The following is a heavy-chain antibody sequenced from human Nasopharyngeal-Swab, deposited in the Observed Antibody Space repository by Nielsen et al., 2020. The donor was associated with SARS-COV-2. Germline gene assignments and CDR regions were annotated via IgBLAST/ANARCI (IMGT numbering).Heavy chain of an antibody. CDR3: ATTDRDGWGYFHY. Sequence: SETLSLTCTVSGASISSGGYYWSWIRQHPGKGLEWIGYIYYSGNTYYNPSLKGRVTISVDTSKNQFFLKVDSVTAADTAVYYCATTDRDGWGYFHYWGQGTLVTVSS. V-gene: IGHV4-31*03. CDR2: IYYSGNT. D-gene: IGHD3-16*01. CDR1: GASISSGGYY. J-gene: IGHJ4*02.